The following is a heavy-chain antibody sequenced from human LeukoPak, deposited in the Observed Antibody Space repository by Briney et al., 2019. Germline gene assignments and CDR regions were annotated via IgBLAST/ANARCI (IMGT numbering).Heavy chain of an antibody. J-gene: IGHJ3*02. CDR3: ARPRARSGWDNDAFDI. CDR1: GGSISNYY. D-gene: IGHD6-19*01. Sequence: PSETLSLTCTVSGGSISNYYWSWIRQPPGKGLEWIGYIYYSGSTNYNPSLKSRLTISVDTSKNQFSLKLSSVTAADTAVYYCARPRARSGWDNDAFDIWGQGTMVTVSS. CDR2: IYYSGST. V-gene: IGHV4-59*01.